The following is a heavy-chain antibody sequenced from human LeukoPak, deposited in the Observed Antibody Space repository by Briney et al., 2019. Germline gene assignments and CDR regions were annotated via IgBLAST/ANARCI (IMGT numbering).Heavy chain of an antibody. CDR1: GITFRTYS. CDR2: ISSGSDYI. D-gene: IGHD3-9*01. V-gene: IGHV3-21*04. CDR3: AKPFPGHYDILTGYYAPPDY. Sequence: GGSLRLSCAASGITFRTYSMNWVRQAPGKGLEWVSSISSGSDYIYYADSVKGRFTISRDNSKNTLYLQMNSLRAEDTAIYYCAKPFPGHYDILTGYYAPPDYWGQGTLVTVSS. J-gene: IGHJ4*02.